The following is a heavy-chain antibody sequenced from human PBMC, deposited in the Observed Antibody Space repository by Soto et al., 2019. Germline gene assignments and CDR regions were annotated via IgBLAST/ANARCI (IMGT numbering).Heavy chain of an antibody. V-gene: IGHV3-7*01. CDR3: ARPARECSSPGCAN. J-gene: IGHJ4*02. CDR2: INQDGSES. Sequence: EVQLVESGGGLVQPGGSLRLSCVVSGLTFSNYWMSWVRQAPGKGLEWVANINQDGSESYYVDSVKGRFTISRDNATNSLYLQMASLRAADPAVYYCARPARECSSPGCANWGQGTLVTVSS. CDR1: GLTFSNYW. D-gene: IGHD2-2*01.